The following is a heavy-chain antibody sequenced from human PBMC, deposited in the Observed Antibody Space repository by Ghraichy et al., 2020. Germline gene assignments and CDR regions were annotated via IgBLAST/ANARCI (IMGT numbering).Heavy chain of an antibody. CDR2: INHSGST. CDR3: ATLPTVTTRYYYYYYGMDV. Sequence: SETLSLTCAVYGGSFSGYYWSWIRQPPGKGLEWIGEINHSGSTNYNPSLKSRVTISVDTSKNQFSLKLSSVTAADTAVYYCATLPTVTTRYYYYYYGMDVWGQGTTVTVSS. V-gene: IGHV4-34*01. CDR1: GGSFSGYY. J-gene: IGHJ6*02. D-gene: IGHD4-11*01.